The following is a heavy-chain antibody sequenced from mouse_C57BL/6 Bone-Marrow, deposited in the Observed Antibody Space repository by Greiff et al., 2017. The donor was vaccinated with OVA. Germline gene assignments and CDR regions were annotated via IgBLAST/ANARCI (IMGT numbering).Heavy chain of an antibody. D-gene: IGHD2-4*01. V-gene: IGHV1-72*01. J-gene: IGHJ2*01. CDR3: AREEKNYYDYDTEVSFDY. Sequence: QVQLQQPGAELVKPGASVKLSCKASGYTFTSYWMHWVKQRPGRGLEWIGRIYPDSGGTKYNEKFKSKATLTVNTPSRTAYMLLSSLTSEDSAVYYGAREEKNYYDYDTEVSFDYWGQGTTLTVSS. CDR1: GYTFTSYW. CDR2: IYPDSGGT.